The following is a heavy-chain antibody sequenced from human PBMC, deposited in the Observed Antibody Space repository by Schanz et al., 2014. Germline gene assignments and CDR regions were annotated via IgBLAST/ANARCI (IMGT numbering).Heavy chain of an antibody. V-gene: IGHV3-23*04. CDR2: VSASGGGP. CDR1: GFTFSDYY. Sequence: VQLVESGGGVVQPGRSLRLSCAASGFTFSDYYMTWIRQAPGKGLEWVSLVSASGGGPFYADSVKGRFTISRDNSRNTVYLQMSSLRAEDTAVYYCVKDDRGDVVVVAANYWGQGAQVIVSS. D-gene: IGHD2-15*01. J-gene: IGHJ4*02. CDR3: VKDDRGDVVVVAANY.